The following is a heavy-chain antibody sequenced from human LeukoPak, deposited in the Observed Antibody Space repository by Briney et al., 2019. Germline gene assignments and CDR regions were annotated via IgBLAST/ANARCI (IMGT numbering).Heavy chain of an antibody. V-gene: IGHV4-59*12. CDR1: GASISRYY. D-gene: IGHD6-13*01. CDR2: FHHSGNT. J-gene: IGHJ4*02. CDR3: ARRAAALDS. Sequence: SETLSLTCSVSGASISRYYWSWIRQPPGKGLEWIGYFHHSGNTNYSPSLSSRITMSVDTSKNQFSQRLNSVTAADTAIYYCARRAAALDSWGQGTLVTVSS.